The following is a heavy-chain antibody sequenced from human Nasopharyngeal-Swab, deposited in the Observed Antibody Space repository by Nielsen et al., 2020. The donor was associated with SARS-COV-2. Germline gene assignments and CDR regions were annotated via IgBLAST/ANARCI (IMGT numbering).Heavy chain of an antibody. V-gene: IGHV3-23*01. CDR1: RFTFSSYA. CDR3: ASRSLLSGGAFDY. CDR2: ISGSGGRT. Sequence: GGSLRLSCAASRFTFSSYAMSWVRQAPGKGLEWVSAISGSGGRTYYGDSVKGRFTISRDNSKNTLYLQMNNLRADDTAVYYCASRSLLSGGAFDYWGQGTLVIVSS. J-gene: IGHJ4*02. D-gene: IGHD2-21*01.